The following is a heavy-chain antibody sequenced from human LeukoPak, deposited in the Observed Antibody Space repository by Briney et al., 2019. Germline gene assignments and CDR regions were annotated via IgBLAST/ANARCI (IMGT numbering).Heavy chain of an antibody. D-gene: IGHD6-6*01. V-gene: IGHV4-34*01. CDR3: ARSRGSSSSPDYFDY. CDR2: INHSGST. Sequence: PSETLSLTCAVYGGSFSGYYWSWIRQPPGKGLEWIGEINHSGSTNYNPSLKSRVAISADTSKNQFSLKLSSVTAADTAVYYCARSRGSSSSPDYFDYWGQGTLVTVSS. CDR1: GGSFSGYY. J-gene: IGHJ4*02.